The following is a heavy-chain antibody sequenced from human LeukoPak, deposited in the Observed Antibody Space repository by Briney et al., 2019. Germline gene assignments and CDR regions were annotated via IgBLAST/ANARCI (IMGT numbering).Heavy chain of an antibody. Sequence: SETLSLTCTVYGGSFSGHYWSWIREPPGQGLEWIGDINHSGSTNYSPSLKSRVSLSVDTSKNHFSLKLSSLTAADTAVYYCASQGGSSWYHDAFDIWGQGTMVTVSS. CDR2: INHSGST. D-gene: IGHD6-13*01. CDR1: GGSFSGHY. CDR3: ASQGGSSWYHDAFDI. V-gene: IGHV4-34*01. J-gene: IGHJ3*02.